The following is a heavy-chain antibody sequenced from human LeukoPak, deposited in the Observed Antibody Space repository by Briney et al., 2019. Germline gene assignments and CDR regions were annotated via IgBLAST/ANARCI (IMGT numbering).Heavy chain of an antibody. CDR3: ARCTTGTTEYYYMDV. J-gene: IGHJ6*03. CDR1: GGTFSSYA. V-gene: IGHV1-69*05. D-gene: IGHD1-1*01. CDR2: IIPIFGTA. Sequence: SVKVSCKASGGTFSSYAISWVRQAPGQGLEWMGGIIPIFGTANYAQKFQGRVTIITDESTSTAYMELSSLRSEDTAVYYCARCTTGTTEYYYMDVWGKGTTVTVSS.